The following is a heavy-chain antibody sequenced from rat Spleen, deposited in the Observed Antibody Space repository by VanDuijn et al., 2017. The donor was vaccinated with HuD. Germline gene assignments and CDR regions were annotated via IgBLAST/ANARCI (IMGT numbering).Heavy chain of an antibody. CDR3: TRQDYSGLTTNWFAY. Sequence: EVQLVESGGGLVQPGRSLKLSCAASGFIFSNFDMAWVRQAPTKGLAWVASISPSGGSTYYRDSVKGRFTASRDNAKSTIYLQMDSLGSEDTATYYCTRQDYSGLTTNWFAYWCQGTLVTVSS. CDR2: ISPSGGST. D-gene: IGHD1-11*01. CDR1: GFIFSNFD. J-gene: IGHJ3*01. V-gene: IGHV5-25*01.